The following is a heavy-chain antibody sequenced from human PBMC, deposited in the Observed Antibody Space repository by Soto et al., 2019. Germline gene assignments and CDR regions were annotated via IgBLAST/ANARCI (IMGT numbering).Heavy chain of an antibody. CDR1: GGSINSGADY. D-gene: IGHD6-13*01. J-gene: IGHJ5*02. CDR3: ARVSATGTRWIDP. Sequence: QVQLQESGPGLVKPSQTLSLTCSVSGGSINSGADYWGWIRQHPGKGMEWIGYISYTWRTYSNPSPQSRVTIALDMSESKFSLKLTSVTAADTAVYLCARVSATGTRWIDPWGQGTLVTVSP. CDR2: ISYTWRT. V-gene: IGHV4-31*03.